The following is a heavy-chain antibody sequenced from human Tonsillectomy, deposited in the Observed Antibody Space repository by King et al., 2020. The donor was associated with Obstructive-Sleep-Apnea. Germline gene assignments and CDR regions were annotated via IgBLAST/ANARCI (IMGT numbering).Heavy chain of an antibody. Sequence: QVQLQESGPGLVKPSETLSLTCTVSGYSISSGYYWGWIRQPPGKGLEWIGSVFYSGSTYYNPSLKSRVTISLDTSKNQFSLKLGSVTAADTAVYYCASDDRITMIRGIVMGAWFDPWGQGTLVTVSS. J-gene: IGHJ5*02. D-gene: IGHD3-10*01. CDR1: GYSISSGYY. V-gene: IGHV4-38-2*02. CDR3: ASDDRITMIRGIVMGAWFDP. CDR2: VFYSGST.